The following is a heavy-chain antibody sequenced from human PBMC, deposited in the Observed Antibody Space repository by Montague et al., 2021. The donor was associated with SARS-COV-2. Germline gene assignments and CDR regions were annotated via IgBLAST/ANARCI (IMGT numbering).Heavy chain of an antibody. CDR1: GGSISSYY. Sequence: SETLSLTCTVSGGSISSYYWSWIQQPPGKGLEWIGYIYYSGSTNHNPSLKSRVTISVDTSKNQFSLRLSSVTAADTAVYYCARATEDSSDSPVVDYWGQGALVTVSS. V-gene: IGHV4-59*01. J-gene: IGHJ4*02. CDR3: ARATEDSSDSPVVDY. CDR2: IYYSGST. D-gene: IGHD3-22*01.